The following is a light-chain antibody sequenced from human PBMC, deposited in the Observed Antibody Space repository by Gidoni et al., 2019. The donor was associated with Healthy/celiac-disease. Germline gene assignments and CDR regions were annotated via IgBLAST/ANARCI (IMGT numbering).Light chain of an antibody. CDR3: QQYDNLLGA. CDR2: DAS. CDR1: QDISNY. V-gene: IGKV1-33*01. Sequence: DIQMTQSPSSLSASVGDRVTITCQASQDISNYLNWYQQKPGKAPKLLIYDASKWETGVPSRFSGSGSGTDFTFTISSLQPEDIATYYCQQYDNLLGAFGPGTKVDIK. J-gene: IGKJ3*01.